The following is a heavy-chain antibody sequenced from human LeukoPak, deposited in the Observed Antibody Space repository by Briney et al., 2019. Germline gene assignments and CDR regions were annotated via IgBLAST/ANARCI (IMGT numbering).Heavy chain of an antibody. V-gene: IGHV4-59*08. CDR2: IYYSGST. D-gene: IGHD2-2*02. CDR1: GGSISSYY. Sequence: SETPSLTCTVSGGSISSYYWSWIRQPPGKGLEWIGYIYYSGSTNYNPSLKSRVTISVDTSKNQFSLKLSSVTAADTAVYYCARQRVVPAAILHYWFDPWGQGTLVTVSS. CDR3: ARQRVVPAAILHYWFDP. J-gene: IGHJ5*02.